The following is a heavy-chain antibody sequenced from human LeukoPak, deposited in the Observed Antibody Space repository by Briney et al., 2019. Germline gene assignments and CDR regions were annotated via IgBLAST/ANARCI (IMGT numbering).Heavy chain of an antibody. J-gene: IGHJ5*02. CDR3: ARDGYYGSGSYSPVHNWFDP. Sequence: ASVKVSCKASGYTFTGYGISWVRQAPGQGLEWMGGIIPIFGTANYAQKFQGRVTITADESTSTAYMELSSLRSEDTAVYYCARDGYYGSGSYSPVHNWFDPWGQGTLVTVSS. V-gene: IGHV1-69*13. D-gene: IGHD3-10*01. CDR2: IIPIFGTA. CDR1: GYTFTGYG.